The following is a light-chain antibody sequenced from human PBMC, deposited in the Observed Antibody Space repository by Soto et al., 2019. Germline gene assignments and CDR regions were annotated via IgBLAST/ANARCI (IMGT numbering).Light chain of an antibody. CDR2: DAT. CDR1: QSISNW. V-gene: IGKV1-5*01. Sequence: DIQMTQSPSTLPASVGDRVTITCRASQSISNWLAWYQQKPGKAPKLLIHDATSLESGVPSRFSGSGSGTEFTLTISSLQPDDFATYYCQQYNSYSPWTFGQGTKVDIK. CDR3: QQYNSYSPWT. J-gene: IGKJ1*01.